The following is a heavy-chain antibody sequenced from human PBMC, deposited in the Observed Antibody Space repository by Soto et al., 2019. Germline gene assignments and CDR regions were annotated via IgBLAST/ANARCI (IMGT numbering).Heavy chain of an antibody. CDR3: ARGGGTILAPLP. J-gene: IGHJ5*02. CDR2: ISTSHGYT. CDR1: GYAFTSYG. V-gene: IGHV1-18*01. Sequence: ASVKVSCKAFGYAFTSYGITWVRQAPGQGLEWMGWISTSHGYTSYAQKVQGRVTMTRDTATSTAYMELRSLRSDDTAVYYCARGGGTILAPLPWGEGTLVTVS. D-gene: IGHD3-3*01.